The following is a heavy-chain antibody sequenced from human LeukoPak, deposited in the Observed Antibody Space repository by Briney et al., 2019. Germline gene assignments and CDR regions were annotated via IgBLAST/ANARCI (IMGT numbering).Heavy chain of an antibody. J-gene: IGHJ4*02. V-gene: IGHV3-53*01. Sequence: GGSLRLSCAASGFTVSNNFMSWVRQAPGKGLEWVSVIYRGGTTYYADSVRGRFTISRDNSKNTLYLQMNSLRAEDTAVYYCARDGSAIFGVGHDYWGQGTLVTVSS. D-gene: IGHD3-3*01. CDR2: IYRGGTT. CDR1: GFTVSNNF. CDR3: ARDGSAIFGVGHDY.